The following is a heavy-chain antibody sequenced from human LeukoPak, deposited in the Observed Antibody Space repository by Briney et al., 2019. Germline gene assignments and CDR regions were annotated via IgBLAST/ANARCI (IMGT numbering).Heavy chain of an antibody. CDR1: GGSFSGYY. CDR3: ARGDITMVRGTTHAFDI. J-gene: IGHJ3*02. V-gene: IGHV4-34*01. CDR2: INHSGST. Sequence: SETLSLTCAVYGGSFSGYYWSWIRQPPGKGLEWIGEINHSGSTNYNPSLKSRVTISVDTSKNQFSLKLSSVTAADTAVYYCARGDITMVRGTTHAFDIWGQGTMVTVSS. D-gene: IGHD3-10*01.